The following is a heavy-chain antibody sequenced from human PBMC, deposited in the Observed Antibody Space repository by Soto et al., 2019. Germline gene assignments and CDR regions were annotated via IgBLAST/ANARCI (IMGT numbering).Heavy chain of an antibody. V-gene: IGHV3-30-3*01. CDR3: ARSGHYYDSSGFRERAFDI. J-gene: IGHJ3*02. CDR2: ILHDGSNT. CDR1: GFTFSSYD. Sequence: QVQLVESGGGVVQPGRSLRLSCGASGFTFSSYDMNWVRQAPGKGLEWVALILHDGSNTYYADSVKGRFTISRDNIKNTLYLEMNSLRAEYTAVHYCARSGHYYDSSGFRERAFDIWGQGAMVTVSS. D-gene: IGHD3-22*01.